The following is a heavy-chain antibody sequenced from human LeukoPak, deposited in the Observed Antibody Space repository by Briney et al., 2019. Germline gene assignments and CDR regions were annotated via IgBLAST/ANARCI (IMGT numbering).Heavy chain of an antibody. D-gene: IGHD3-22*01. Sequence: GGSLRLSCAASGFTFRSYGMHWVRQAPGKGLEYVSAISSNGGRTYYANSVKGRFTISRDNSRNTLYLQMGSLRAEDMAVYYCATYYYDSGGFHFHHWGQGSLVTVSS. CDR1: GFTFRSYG. J-gene: IGHJ1*01. CDR3: ATYYYDSGGFHFHH. CDR2: ISSNGGRT. V-gene: IGHV3-64*01.